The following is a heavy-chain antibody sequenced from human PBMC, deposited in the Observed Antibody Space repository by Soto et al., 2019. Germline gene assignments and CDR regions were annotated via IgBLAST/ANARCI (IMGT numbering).Heavy chain of an antibody. CDR2: IYYSGST. CDR3: ARRYQLLGYFDY. CDR1: GGSISSSSYY. V-gene: IGHV4-31*03. J-gene: IGHJ4*02. Sequence: SETLSLTCTVSGGSISSSSYYWGWLRQHPGKGLEWIGYIYYSGSTYYNPSLKSRVTISVDTSKNQFSLKLSSVTAAVTAVYYCARRYQLLGYFDYWGQGTPVTVSS. D-gene: IGHD2-2*01.